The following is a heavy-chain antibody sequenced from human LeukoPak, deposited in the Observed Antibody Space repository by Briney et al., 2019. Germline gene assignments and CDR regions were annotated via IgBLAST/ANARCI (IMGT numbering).Heavy chain of an antibody. D-gene: IGHD3-3*01. J-gene: IGHJ5*02. CDR1: GDSLSSSRYS. V-gene: IGHV4-30-2*01. CDR3: ARVVGDITRSFDP. CDR2: IYHGGST. Sequence: SETLSLSCAVSGDSLSSSRYSWGWLRQPPGKGLEWIGYIYHGGSTHYNSSLESRVTLSVDRSKKQFSLKLPSATAADTAVYDCARVVGDITRSFDPWGQGTLVTVSS.